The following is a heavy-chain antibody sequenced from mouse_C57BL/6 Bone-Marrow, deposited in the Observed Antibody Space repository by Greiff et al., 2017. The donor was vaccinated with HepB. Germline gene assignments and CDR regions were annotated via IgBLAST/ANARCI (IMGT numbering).Heavy chain of an antibody. V-gene: IGHV1-63*01. CDR1: GYTFTNYW. J-gene: IGHJ1*03. CDR3: ARLTTVVATGGYFDV. Sequence: VQLQQSGAELVRPGTSVKMSCKASGYTFTNYWIGWAKQRPGHGLEWIGDIYPGGGYTNYNEKFKGKATLTADNSTSTAYMQFSSLTSEDSAIYYDARLTTVVATGGYFDVWGTGTTVTVSA. CDR2: IYPGGGYT. D-gene: IGHD1-1*01.